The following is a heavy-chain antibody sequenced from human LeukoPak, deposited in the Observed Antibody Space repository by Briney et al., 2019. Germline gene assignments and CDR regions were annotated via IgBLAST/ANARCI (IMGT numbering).Heavy chain of an antibody. CDR3: ARDTFFDY. D-gene: IGHD3-16*01. Sequence: PGGSLRLSCAASGFTFSSYSMNWVRQAPGKGLEWVSYISSSSSTIYYADSVKGRFTISRDNAKNSLHLQMNSLRAEDTAVYYCARDTFFDYWGQGTLVTVSS. CDR1: GFTFSSYS. V-gene: IGHV3-48*01. CDR2: ISSSSSTI. J-gene: IGHJ4*02.